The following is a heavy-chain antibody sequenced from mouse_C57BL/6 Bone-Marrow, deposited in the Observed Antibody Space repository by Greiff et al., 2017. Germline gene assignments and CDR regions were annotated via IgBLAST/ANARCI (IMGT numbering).Heavy chain of an antibody. Sequence: EVKLMEPGGGLVKPGGSLKLSCPASGFTFSDYGMHWVPQAPERGLAWVAYISSGSSTLYYADTVKGRFTISRDNAKNTLFLQMTSLRSEDTAMYYCARGGYSAWFAYWGQGTLVTVSA. CDR1: GFTFSDYG. CDR3: ARGGYSAWFAY. J-gene: IGHJ3*01. CDR2: ISSGSSTL. D-gene: IGHD2-3*01. V-gene: IGHV5-17*01.